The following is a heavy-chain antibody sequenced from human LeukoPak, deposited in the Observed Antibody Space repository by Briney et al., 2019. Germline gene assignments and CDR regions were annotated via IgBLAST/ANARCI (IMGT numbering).Heavy chain of an antibody. V-gene: IGHV3-7*01. CDR1: GFTFSGYS. Sequence: GGSLRLSCAGSGFTFSGYSLNWVRQAPGKGLEWVANIKQDGSEKYYVDSVKGRFTISRDNAKNSLYLQMNSLRAGDTAVYYCARASSSWYLIDWSQGTLVTVSS. CDR3: ARASSSWYLID. CDR2: IKQDGSEK. J-gene: IGHJ4*02. D-gene: IGHD6-13*01.